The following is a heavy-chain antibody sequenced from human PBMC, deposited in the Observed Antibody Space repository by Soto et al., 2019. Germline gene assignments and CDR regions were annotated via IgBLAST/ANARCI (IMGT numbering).Heavy chain of an antibody. CDR3: ARRAPGVYFDY. J-gene: IGHJ4*02. CDR1: GGSISSSSYY. Sequence: QLQLQESGPGLMKPSETLSLTCTVSGGSISSSSYYWGWIRPPPGKGLEWIGNIYYSGSTYYNPSLKSRVTISVDTSKNQFSLKLNSVTAADTAVYYCARRAPGVYFDYWGQGTLVTVSP. CDR2: IYYSGST. V-gene: IGHV4-39*01. D-gene: IGHD3-10*01.